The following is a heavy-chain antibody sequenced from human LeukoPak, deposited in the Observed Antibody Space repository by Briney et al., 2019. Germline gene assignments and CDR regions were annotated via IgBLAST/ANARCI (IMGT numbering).Heavy chain of an antibody. D-gene: IGHD3-3*01. J-gene: IGHJ5*02. CDR1: GYKFAGYY. CDR2: IKPDSGGT. CDR3: ARDSQVFWPKETNWFDP. Sequence: ASVKVSCKTSGYKFAGYYMHWVRQSPGQGLEWLGRIKPDSGGTNFAQKFQGRVTMMRDTSSSTAYMELSRLRSDDTAVYYCARDSQVFWPKETNWFDPWGQGTLVTVAS. V-gene: IGHV1-2*06.